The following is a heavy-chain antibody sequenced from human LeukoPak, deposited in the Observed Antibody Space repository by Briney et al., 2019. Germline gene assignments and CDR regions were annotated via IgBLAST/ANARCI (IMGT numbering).Heavy chain of an antibody. Sequence: GGSLRLSCAASGFTFSSYGMHWVRQAPGKGLVWVSRIKNDGSYTSYADSVKGRFTISRDNAKNTLYLQMNSLRAEDTAVYYCAKSDAFDIWGQGTMVTVSS. J-gene: IGHJ3*02. V-gene: IGHV3-74*01. CDR2: IKNDGSYT. CDR1: GFTFSSYG. CDR3: AKSDAFDI.